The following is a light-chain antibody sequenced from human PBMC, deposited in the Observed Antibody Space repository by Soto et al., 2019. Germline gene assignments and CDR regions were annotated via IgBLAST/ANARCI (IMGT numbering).Light chain of an antibody. CDR3: ASYTSSSTWV. CDR1: SSDVGGYNY. Sequence: QSALTQPPSASGSPGQSVTISCTGTSSDVGGYNYVSWYQQYPGKAPKLIIYEVTERPSGVPDRFSGAKSGNTASLTISGLQAEDEADYYCASYTSSSTWVFGGGTKLTVL. CDR2: EVT. J-gene: IGLJ3*02. V-gene: IGLV2-8*01.